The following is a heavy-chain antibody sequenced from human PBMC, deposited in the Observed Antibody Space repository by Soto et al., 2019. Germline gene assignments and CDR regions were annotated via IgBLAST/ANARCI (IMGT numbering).Heavy chain of an antibody. CDR3: ARDMWSTTDYYYIMDV. CDR2: ISSSSSYI. V-gene: IGHV3-21*01. CDR1: GFTFSSYS. Sequence: GGSLRLSCAASGFTFSSYSMNWVRQAPGKGLEWVSSISSSSSYIYYADSVEGRFTISRDNDKNTLYLQMDSLRDEDTAVYFCARDMWSTTDYYYIMDVWGQGTTVTVSS. D-gene: IGHD2-21*01. J-gene: IGHJ6*02.